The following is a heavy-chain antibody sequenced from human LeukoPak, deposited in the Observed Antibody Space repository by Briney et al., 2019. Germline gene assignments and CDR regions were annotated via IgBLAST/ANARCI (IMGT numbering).Heavy chain of an antibody. V-gene: IGHV5-51*01. CDR2: IYPGDSDT. CDR1: GYSFTSYW. D-gene: IGHD3-22*01. Sequence: GESLKISCKGSGYSFTSYWIGWVRQMPGKGLEWMGIIYPGDSDTRYSPSFQGQVTISADKSISTAYLQWSSLKASDTAMYYRARPPGFGYDSSSNRQTEFSDYWGQGTLVTVSS. CDR3: ARPPGFGYDSSSNRQTEFSDY. J-gene: IGHJ4*02.